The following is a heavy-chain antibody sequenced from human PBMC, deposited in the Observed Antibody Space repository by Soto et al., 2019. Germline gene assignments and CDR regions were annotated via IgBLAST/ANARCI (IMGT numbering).Heavy chain of an antibody. CDR1: ACNFSTYS. CDR3: SRGSRTYSQARNLDY. J-gene: IGHJ4*02. V-gene: IGHV3-21*01. Sequence: EVELVESGGGLVKPGWSLRLSCAASACNFSTYSMNWVRQAPGKGLEWVSAISSRGGYIYYAYSVRGRFTISRDNAKNPLYLQMDSLRAEDTAVYYCSRGSRTYSQARNLDYWGEGSQVAVSS. D-gene: IGHD2-15*01. CDR2: ISSRGGYI.